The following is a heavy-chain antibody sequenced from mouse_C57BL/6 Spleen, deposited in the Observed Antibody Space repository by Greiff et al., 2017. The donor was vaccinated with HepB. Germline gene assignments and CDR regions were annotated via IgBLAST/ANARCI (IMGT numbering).Heavy chain of an antibody. CDR3: ARCGDYYAMDY. J-gene: IGHJ4*01. CDR1: GFTFSDYG. V-gene: IGHV5-17*01. Sequence: EVNVVESGGGLVKPGGSLKLSCAASGFTFSDYGMHWVRQAPEKGLEWVAYISSGSSTIYYADTVKGRFTISRDNAKNTLFLQMTSLRSEDTAMYYCARCGDYYAMDYWGQGTSVTVSS. CDR2: ISSGSSTI.